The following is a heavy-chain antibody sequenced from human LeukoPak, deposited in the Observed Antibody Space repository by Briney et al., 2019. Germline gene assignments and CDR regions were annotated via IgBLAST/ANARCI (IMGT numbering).Heavy chain of an antibody. V-gene: IGHV4-59*08. CDR3: ARGWGYFDY. CDR2: IYYSVST. D-gene: IGHD3-16*01. J-gene: IGHJ4*02. Sequence: SETLTLTCAASGVTISSYYWSWIRQPPGKGLEWIGYIYYSVSTNYNPSLKSRVNISVDTSKNQFSLKLSAVTAADTAVYYCARGWGYFDYWGQGALVTVSS. CDR1: GVTISSYY.